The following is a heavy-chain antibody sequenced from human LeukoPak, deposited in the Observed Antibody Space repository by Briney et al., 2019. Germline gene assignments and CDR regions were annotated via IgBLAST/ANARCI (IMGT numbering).Heavy chain of an antibody. Sequence: GRSLRLSCAASGLTFDDYAMHWVRQAPGKGLEWVSGISWNSGSIGYADSVKGRFTISRDNAKNSLYLQMNSLRAEDTALYYCAKGGEMTTQTYFDYWGQGTLVTVSS. CDR2: ISWNSGSI. J-gene: IGHJ4*02. D-gene: IGHD4-11*01. CDR3: AKGGEMTTQTYFDY. V-gene: IGHV3-9*01. CDR1: GLTFDDYA.